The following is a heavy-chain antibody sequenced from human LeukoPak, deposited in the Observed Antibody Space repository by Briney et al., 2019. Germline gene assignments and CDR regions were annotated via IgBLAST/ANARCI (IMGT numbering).Heavy chain of an antibody. CDR3: ARAGAYCSSTSCLGIWFDP. CDR2: IYYSGST. J-gene: IGHJ5*02. V-gene: IGHV4-39*01. D-gene: IGHD2-2*01. CDR1: GGSISSSSYY. Sequence: PSETLSLTCTVSGGSISSSSYYWGWIRQPPGKGLEWIGSIYYSGSTYYNPPLKSRVTISVDTSKNQFSLKLSSVTAADTAVYYCARAGAYCSSTSCLGIWFDPWGQGTLVTVSS.